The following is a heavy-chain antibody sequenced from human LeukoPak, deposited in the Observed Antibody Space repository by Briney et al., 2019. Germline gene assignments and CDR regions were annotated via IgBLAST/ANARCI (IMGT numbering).Heavy chain of an antibody. D-gene: IGHD3-22*01. CDR3: ARDGPYDSSGYRPNWFDP. Sequence: SETLSLTCTVSGGSISSYYRSRIRQPPGKGLEWIGYIYYSGSTNYNPSLKSRVTISVDTSKNQFSLKLSSVTAADTAVYYCARDGPYDSSGYRPNWFDPWGQGTLVTVSS. CDR1: GGSISSYY. J-gene: IGHJ5*02. CDR2: IYYSGST. V-gene: IGHV4-59*01.